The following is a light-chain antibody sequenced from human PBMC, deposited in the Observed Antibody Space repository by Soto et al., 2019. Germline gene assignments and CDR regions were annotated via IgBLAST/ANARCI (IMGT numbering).Light chain of an antibody. CDR1: SSDVGGYNS. Sequence: QSVLTQPASVSGSPGQSITISCTGTSSDVGGYNSVSWYQQHPGKAPKLMIYEVSNRPSGVSNRFSGSKSGNMASLTISGLQAEDEADYYCSSYTSSSPYVFGTGTKVTVL. V-gene: IGLV2-14*01. CDR2: EVS. J-gene: IGLJ1*01. CDR3: SSYTSSSPYV.